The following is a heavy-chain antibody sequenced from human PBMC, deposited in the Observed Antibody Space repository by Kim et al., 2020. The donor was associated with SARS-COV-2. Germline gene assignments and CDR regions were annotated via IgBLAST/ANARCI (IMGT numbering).Heavy chain of an antibody. CDR1: GFSFRSYG. Sequence: GGSLRLSCAASGFSFRSYGMHWVRQAPGKGLEWVAYISYDASDKFYADSVKGRFTVSRDNSNNTLYLQLTNLGGRDTAVFYCARGPGDPKEGWYFDLWGR. V-gene: IGHV3-33*01. D-gene: IGHD7-27*01. CDR2: ISYDASDK. J-gene: IGHJ2*01. CDR3: ARGPGDPKEGWYFDL.